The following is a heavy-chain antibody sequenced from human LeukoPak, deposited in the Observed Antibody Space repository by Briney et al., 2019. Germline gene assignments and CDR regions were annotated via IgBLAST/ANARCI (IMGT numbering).Heavy chain of an antibody. D-gene: IGHD1-1*01. Sequence: SETLSLTCTVSGVSISRYFWSWIRQPPGKGLEWIGYIYSSGSTNYNPSLKSRVTITVDTSKNQFSLKLMSVTAADSPVDYCWGDSRSWNGWFDPWGQGTLVTVSS. CDR3: WGDSRSWNGWFDP. J-gene: IGHJ5*02. V-gene: IGHV4-4*09. CDR1: GVSISRYF. CDR2: IYSSGST.